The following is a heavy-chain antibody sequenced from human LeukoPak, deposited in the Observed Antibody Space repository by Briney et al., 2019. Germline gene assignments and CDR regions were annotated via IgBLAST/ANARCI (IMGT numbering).Heavy chain of an antibody. J-gene: IGHJ4*02. V-gene: IGHV4-39*01. CDR3: ARRLFTNYFDY. CDR2: IFYSGNT. CDR1: GGSIINSNYY. Sequence: SETLSLTCTVSGGSIINSNYYWGWIRQPPGEGLEWIGNIFYSGNTYYNVSLKSRVSISVDTSKNQFSLKVSSVTATDTAVYFCARRLFTNYFDYWGQGILVTVSS. D-gene: IGHD2-2*01.